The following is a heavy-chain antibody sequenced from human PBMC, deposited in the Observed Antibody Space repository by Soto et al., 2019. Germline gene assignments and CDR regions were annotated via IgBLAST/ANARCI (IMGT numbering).Heavy chain of an antibody. V-gene: IGHV4-39*01. J-gene: IGHJ5*02. D-gene: IGHD3-3*02. CDR1: GDSIIRSDVY. CDR2: IFYLGSS. CDR3: ARHSLALRKNNWFDP. Sequence: KTSETLSLTCTVSGDSIIRSDVYWGWVRHPPGKGLEWIGSIFYLGSSYYNPSLKSRVTMSVDTSKNQFSLRLRSVTAADTALYFCARHSLALRKNNWFDPWGQGIMVTVSS.